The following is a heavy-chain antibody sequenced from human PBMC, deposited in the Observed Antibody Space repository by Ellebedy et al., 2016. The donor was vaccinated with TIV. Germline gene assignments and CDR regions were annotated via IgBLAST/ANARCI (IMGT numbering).Heavy chain of an antibody. CDR1: GYTFTSYG. J-gene: IGHJ4*02. V-gene: IGHV1-18*01. CDR3: ARDVGYAGGEYFDY. Sequence: ASVKVSXXASGYTFTSYGISWVRQAPGQGLEWMGWISAYNGNTNYAQKLQGRVTMTTDTSTSTAYMELRSLRSDDTAVYYCARDVGYAGGEYFDYWGQGTLVTVSS. D-gene: IGHD2-8*02. CDR2: ISAYNGNT.